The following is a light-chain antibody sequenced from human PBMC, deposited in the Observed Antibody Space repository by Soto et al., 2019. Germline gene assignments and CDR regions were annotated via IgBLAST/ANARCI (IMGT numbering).Light chain of an antibody. CDR2: DNN. V-gene: IGLV1-51*01. Sequence: QSVLTQPPSVSAAPGQTVTISCSGSSSNIGNNYVSWYQQSPGTAPKLLIFDNNMRPSGIPDRFSGSKSGTSASLGITGLQTGDEADYYCATWDSSLSAVVFGGGTKLTVL. CDR3: ATWDSSLSAVV. J-gene: IGLJ2*01. CDR1: SSNIGNNY.